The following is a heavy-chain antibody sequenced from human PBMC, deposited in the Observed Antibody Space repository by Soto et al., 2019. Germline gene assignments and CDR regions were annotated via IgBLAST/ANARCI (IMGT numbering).Heavy chain of an antibody. Sequence: PSETLSPTCSVSGYSVSSSDYYWAWIRQPPVKGLEWIGSMLYSGLTYYNPSLKSRVTLSVDTSKNQFSVRLNSVTASDTAVYYCAPLSVSLSGPYGIHVWGQGTTVTVSS. V-gene: IGHV4-39*01. J-gene: IGHJ6*02. CDR2: MLYSGLT. D-gene: IGHD2-15*01. CDR1: GYSVSSSDYY. CDR3: APLSVSLSGPYGIHV.